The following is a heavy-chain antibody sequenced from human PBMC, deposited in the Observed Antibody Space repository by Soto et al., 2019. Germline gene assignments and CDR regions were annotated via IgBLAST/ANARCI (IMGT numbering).Heavy chain of an antibody. J-gene: IGHJ4*02. V-gene: IGHV3-33*01. CDR3: ARDRRYYDSSGYLDY. D-gene: IGHD3-22*01. CDR1: GFTFSSYA. CDR2: IWYDGSNK. Sequence: QVKLVESGGGVVQPGRSLRLSCEASGFTFSSYAMHWVRQAPGKGLEWVAVIWYDGSNKYYADSVKGRFTISRDKSKNSLYLQMNSLRAEDTAVYYCARDRRYYDSSGYLDYWGQGTLVTVSS.